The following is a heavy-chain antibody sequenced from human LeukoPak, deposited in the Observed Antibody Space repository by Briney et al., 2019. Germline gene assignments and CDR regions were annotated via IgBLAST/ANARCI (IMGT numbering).Heavy chain of an antibody. CDR1: GGSISSYY. J-gene: IGHJ5*02. V-gene: IGHV4-4*07. D-gene: IGHD3-22*01. CDR3: ARDRGSSGYYGGWFDP. Sequence: SETLSLTCTVSGGSISSYYWSWIRQPARKGLDWIGRIYTSGSTNYNPSLKSRVTISVDKSKNQFSLKLSSVTAADTAVYYCARDRGSSGYYGGWFDPWGQGTLVTVSS. CDR2: IYTSGST.